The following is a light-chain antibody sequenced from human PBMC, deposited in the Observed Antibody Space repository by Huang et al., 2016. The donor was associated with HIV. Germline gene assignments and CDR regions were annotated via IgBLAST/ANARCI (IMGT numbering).Light chain of an antibody. V-gene: IGKV1-39*01. CDR2: ATS. J-gene: IGKJ2*01. CDR1: QSIDTF. CDR3: QQSHTGPRT. Sequence: DIQMTQSPSFLSASVGDRVTITCRASQSIDTFLNWYQHKPGRAPRLLIYATSSFQSEVPSRFTGGGSGTHFSLPINNLQPEDFATYYCQQSHTGPRTFGQGTKLEIK.